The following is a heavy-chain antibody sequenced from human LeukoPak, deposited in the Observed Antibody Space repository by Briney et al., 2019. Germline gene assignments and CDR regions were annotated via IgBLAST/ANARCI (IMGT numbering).Heavy chain of an antibody. CDR2: IYYSGST. CDR1: GGSISSYY. J-gene: IGHJ4*02. Sequence: SETLSLTCTVSGGSISSYYWSWIRQPPGKGLEWIGYIYYSGSTNYNPSLKSRVTMSVDTSKNQLSLKLSSVTAADTAVYYCARSRELADFDYWGQGTLVTVSS. CDR3: ARSRELADFDY. V-gene: IGHV4-59*12. D-gene: IGHD1-26*01.